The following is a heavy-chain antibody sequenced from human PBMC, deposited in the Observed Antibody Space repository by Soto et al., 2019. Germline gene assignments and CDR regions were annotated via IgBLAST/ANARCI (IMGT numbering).Heavy chain of an antibody. CDR2: INHSGST. Sequence: SETLSLTCAVYGRSFSGYYWSWIRQPPGKGLEWIGEINHSGSTNYNPSLKSRVTTSVDTSKNQFSLKLSSVTAADTAVYYCARAPFSIISTYIPVVPRGFDYWGQETLVTVSS. CDR1: GRSFSGYY. J-gene: IGHJ4*02. CDR3: ARAPFSIISTYIPVVPRGFDY. V-gene: IGHV4-34*01. D-gene: IGHD1-20*01.